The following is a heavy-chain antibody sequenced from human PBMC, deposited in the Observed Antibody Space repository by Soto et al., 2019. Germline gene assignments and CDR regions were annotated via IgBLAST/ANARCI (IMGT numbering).Heavy chain of an antibody. V-gene: IGHV3-21*01. CDR3: ARGQRITIFGVVTNPYYYGMDV. Sequence: GGSLRLSCAASGFTFSSDSMNWVRQAPGKGLEWVSSISSSSSYIYYADSVKGRFTISRDNAKNSLYLQMNSLRAEDTAVYYCARGQRITIFGVVTNPYYYGMDVWGQGTTVTVSS. J-gene: IGHJ6*02. D-gene: IGHD3-3*01. CDR1: GFTFSSDS. CDR2: ISSSSSYI.